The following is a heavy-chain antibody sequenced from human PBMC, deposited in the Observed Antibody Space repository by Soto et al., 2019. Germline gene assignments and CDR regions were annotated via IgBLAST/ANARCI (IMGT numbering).Heavy chain of an antibody. J-gene: IGHJ6*02. CDR1: GFTFTAYW. V-gene: IGHV3-74*01. CDR2: IKFDGITA. CDR3: ARGIRNYYGADV. D-gene: IGHD2-21*01. Sequence: EVQVVESGGGLVQPGGSLRLSCVASGFTFTAYWMHWVRQAPGQGLVWVSRIKFDGITASYADSVHGRFTISRDNAKHTVYLQMDSLRAEDTGMYYCARGIRNYYGADVWGQGTTVTVSS.